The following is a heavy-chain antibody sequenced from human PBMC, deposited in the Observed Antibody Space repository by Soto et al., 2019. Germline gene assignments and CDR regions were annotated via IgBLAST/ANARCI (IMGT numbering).Heavy chain of an antibody. Sequence: QVQLQESGPGLVKPSETLSLTCSVSGGSVSGSYWSWIRQPPGKGLEWIGYIYHSGSTNQNPSLKSRVTISIDPSKNQFSLKLSSVTAADTAVYYCARVGRPYYGSGSYYTWFDPWGQGSLVTVSS. J-gene: IGHJ5*02. CDR2: IYHSGST. CDR3: ARVGRPYYGSGSYYTWFDP. D-gene: IGHD3-10*01. V-gene: IGHV4-59*02. CDR1: GGSVSGSY.